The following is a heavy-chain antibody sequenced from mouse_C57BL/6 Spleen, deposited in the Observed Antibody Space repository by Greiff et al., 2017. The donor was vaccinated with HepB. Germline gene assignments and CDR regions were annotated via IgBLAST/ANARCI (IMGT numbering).Heavy chain of an antibody. CDR3: ARQDGYDYYAMDY. Sequence: EVQLQESGGGLVKPGGSLKLSCAASGFTFSDYGMHWVRQAPEKGLEWVAYISSGSSTIYYADTVKGRFTISRDNAKNTLFLQMTSLRSEDTAMYYCARQDGYDYYAMDYWGQGTSVTVSS. V-gene: IGHV5-17*01. D-gene: IGHD2-2*01. CDR1: GFTFSDYG. J-gene: IGHJ4*01. CDR2: ISSGSSTI.